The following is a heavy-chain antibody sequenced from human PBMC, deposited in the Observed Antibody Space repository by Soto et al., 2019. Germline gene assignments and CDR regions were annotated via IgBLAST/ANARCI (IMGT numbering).Heavy chain of an antibody. V-gene: IGHV4-34*01. D-gene: IGHD3-9*01. Sequence: SETLSLTCTVSGGSISSYYWSWIRQPPGEGLEWIGKFYHSEITNYNPSLKSRATIFVDTSKKQFTLQLTSVTAADTAVYYCARGASTERYFSPSGGAWFDPWGQGTLVTVSS. J-gene: IGHJ5*02. CDR3: ARGASTERYFSPSGGAWFDP. CDR1: GGSISSYY. CDR2: FYHSEIT.